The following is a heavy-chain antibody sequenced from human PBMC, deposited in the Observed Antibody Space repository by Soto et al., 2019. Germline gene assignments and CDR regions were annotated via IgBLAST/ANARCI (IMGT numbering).Heavy chain of an antibody. CDR2: ISYDGSNK. J-gene: IGHJ4*02. CDR1: GFTFSSYA. Sequence: PGGSLTLSCAASGFTFSSYAMHWVRQAPGKGLEWVAVISYDGSNKYYADSVKGRFTISRDNSKNTLYLQMNSLRAEDTAVYYCAREATYYYDSSGYPRNFDYWGQGTLVTVSS. D-gene: IGHD3-22*01. CDR3: AREATYYYDSSGYPRNFDY. V-gene: IGHV3-30-3*01.